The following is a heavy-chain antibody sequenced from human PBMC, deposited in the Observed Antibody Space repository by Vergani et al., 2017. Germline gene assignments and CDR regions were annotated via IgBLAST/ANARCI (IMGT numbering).Heavy chain of an antibody. CDR1: GFTFSSYS. CDR3: AKGPGLGGYYYFDY. D-gene: IGHD3-10*01. Sequence: EVQLVESGGGLVKPGGSLRLSCAASGFTFSSYSMNWVRQAPGKGLEWVSGISWNSGSIGYADSVKGRFTISRDNAKNSLYLQMNSLRAEDTALYYCAKGPGLGGYYYFDYWGQGTLVTVSS. CDR2: ISWNSGSI. V-gene: IGHV3-9*01. J-gene: IGHJ4*02.